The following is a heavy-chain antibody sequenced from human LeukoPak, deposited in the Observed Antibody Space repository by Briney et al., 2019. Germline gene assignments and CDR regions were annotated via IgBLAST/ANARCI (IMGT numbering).Heavy chain of an antibody. CDR2: IYYSGST. CDR3: ARDTLDGQRRVGYYYYGMDV. CDR1: GGSISSSSYY. J-gene: IGHJ6*02. V-gene: IGHV4-39*07. D-gene: IGHD5-24*01. Sequence: SETLSLTCTVSGGSISSSSYYWGWIRQPPGKGLEWIGSIYYSGSTYYNPSLKSRVTISVDTSKNQFSLKLSSVTAADTAVYYCARDTLDGQRRVGYYYYGMDVWGQGTTVTVSS.